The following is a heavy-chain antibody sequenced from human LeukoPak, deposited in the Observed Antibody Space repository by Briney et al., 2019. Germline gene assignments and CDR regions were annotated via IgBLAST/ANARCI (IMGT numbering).Heavy chain of an antibody. CDR1: GGSISSSSYY. J-gene: IGHJ4*02. CDR2: IYYSGST. V-gene: IGHV4-39*01. Sequence: SETLSLTCTVSGGSISSSSYYWGWIRQPPGKGLEWIGSIYYSGSTYYNPSLKSRVTISVDTSKNQFSLKLGSVTAADTAVYYCARRGLAARHYDYWGQGTLVTVSS. CDR3: ARRGLAARHYDY. D-gene: IGHD6-6*01.